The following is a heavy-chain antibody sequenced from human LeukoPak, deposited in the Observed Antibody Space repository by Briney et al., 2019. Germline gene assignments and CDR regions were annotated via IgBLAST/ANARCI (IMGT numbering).Heavy chain of an antibody. V-gene: IGHV4-39*07. CDR2: IYYSGST. Sequence: SETLSLTCIVSGGSISSSRDYWAWIRQPPGKGLEWIANIYYSGSTYYSPSLKGRVIISVDTSKNQFSLKLSSVTAADTAVYYCARVFKGDILTGSKYYYYMDVWGKGTTVTISS. CDR3: ARVFKGDILTGSKYYYYMDV. J-gene: IGHJ6*03. CDR1: GGSISSSRDY. D-gene: IGHD3-9*01.